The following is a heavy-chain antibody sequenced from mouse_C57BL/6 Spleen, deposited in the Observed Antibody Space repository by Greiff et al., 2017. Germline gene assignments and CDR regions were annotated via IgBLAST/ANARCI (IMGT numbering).Heavy chain of an antibody. CDR1: GYTFTSYG. CDR3: ARGGSNYGGDYYAMDY. Sequence: VQLQQSGAELARPGASVKLSCKASGYTFTSYGISWVKQRTGQGLEWIGEIYPRSGNTDYNEKFKGKATLTADKSSSTAYMGLSILTSEDSAVYFCARGGSNYGGDYYAMDYWGQGTSVTVSS. V-gene: IGHV1-81*01. J-gene: IGHJ4*01. D-gene: IGHD2-5*01. CDR2: IYPRSGNT.